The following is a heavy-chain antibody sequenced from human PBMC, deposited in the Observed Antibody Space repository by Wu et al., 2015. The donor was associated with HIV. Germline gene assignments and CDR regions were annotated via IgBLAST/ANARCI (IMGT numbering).Heavy chain of an antibody. CDR2: IIPIFGTA. D-gene: IGHD3-16*01. CDR1: GGTFSSYA. CDR3: MRGARGMPKGAFDI. V-gene: IGHV1-69*12. J-gene: IGHJ3*02. Sequence: QVQLVQSGAEVKKPGSSVKVSCKASGGTFSSYAISWVRQAPGQGLEWMGGIIPIFGTANYAQKFQGRVTITADESTSTAYLELSSLTSDDTAVYYCMRGARGMPKGAFDIWGQGTLVTVSS.